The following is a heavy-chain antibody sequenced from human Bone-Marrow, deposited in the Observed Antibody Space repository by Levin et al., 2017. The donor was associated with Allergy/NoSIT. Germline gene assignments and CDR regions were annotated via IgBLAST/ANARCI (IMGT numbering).Heavy chain of an antibody. J-gene: IGHJ3*02. CDR3: ARDTAFDI. V-gene: IGHV3-48*01. Sequence: GESLKISCAASGFTLSSYTMNWVRQAPGKGLEWVSYISSGSGIIYYADSVKGRVTISRDNAKNSLFLQMNSLRAEDTAVYYCARDTAFDIWGQGTMVTVSS. CDR1: GFTLSSYT. CDR2: ISSGSGII.